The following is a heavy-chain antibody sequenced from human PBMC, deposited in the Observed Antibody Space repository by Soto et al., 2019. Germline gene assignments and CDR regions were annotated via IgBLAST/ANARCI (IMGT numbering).Heavy chain of an antibody. Sequence: GGSLRLSCAASGFTFSSYAMSWVRQAPGKGLEWVSAISGSGGSTYYADSVKGRFTISRDNSKNTLYLQMNSLRAEDTAVYYCAKAHYYDSSGYYPWAFDIWGQGTMVTVSS. CDR3: AKAHYYDSSGYYPWAFDI. D-gene: IGHD3-22*01. J-gene: IGHJ3*02. CDR2: ISGSGGST. CDR1: GFTFSSYA. V-gene: IGHV3-23*01.